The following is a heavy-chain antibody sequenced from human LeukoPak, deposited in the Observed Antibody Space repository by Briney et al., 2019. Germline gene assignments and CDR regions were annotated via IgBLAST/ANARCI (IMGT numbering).Heavy chain of an antibody. D-gene: IGHD6-13*01. CDR1: GGSISSYY. CDR3: ARDQGIPAAGAFAY. Sequence: SETPSLTCTVSGGSISSYYCSWIRQPPGKGLGWIGYIYYSWSTNYNPSVKSRVPISVDTSKTQYSPKLSSVTAADTAVYYRARDQGIPAAGAFAYWGQGTLLTVSS. CDR2: IYYSWST. J-gene: IGHJ4*02. V-gene: IGHV4-59*12.